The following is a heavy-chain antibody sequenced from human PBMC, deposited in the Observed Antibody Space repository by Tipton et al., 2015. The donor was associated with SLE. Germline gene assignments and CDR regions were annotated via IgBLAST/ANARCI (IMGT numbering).Heavy chain of an antibody. D-gene: IGHD7-27*01. J-gene: IGHJ4*02. V-gene: IGHV4-59*01. Sequence: LRLSCTVSGGSISGYYWNWIRQPPGKGLEWVGYINYSGNTNYNPSLKSRVTISVDTSKTHFSLRLNSVTAADTAAYYCARGGLGSDLRGSIYFGSWGQGTLVTVSS. CDR2: INYSGNT. CDR1: GGSISGYY. CDR3: ARGGLGSDLRGSIYFGS.